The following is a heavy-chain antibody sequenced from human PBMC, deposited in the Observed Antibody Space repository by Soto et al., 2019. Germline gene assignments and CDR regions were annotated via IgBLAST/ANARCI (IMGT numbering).Heavy chain of an antibody. D-gene: IGHD3-22*01. Sequence: GGSGKVSLKACGFPFTSSALQWVRQARGQRLEWVGSTVVGSGNTNYAQKFQERVTITRDMSTSTAYMELSSLRSEDTAVYYCAAGKQYYYDSSGYYYNYYYYGMDVWGQGTTVTVSS. J-gene: IGHJ6*01. V-gene: IGHV1-58*01. CDR3: AAGKQYYYDSSGYYYNYYYYGMDV. CDR2: TVVGSGNT. CDR1: GFPFTSSA.